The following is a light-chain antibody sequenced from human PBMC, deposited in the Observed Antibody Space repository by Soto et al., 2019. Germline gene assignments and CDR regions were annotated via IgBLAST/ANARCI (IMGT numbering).Light chain of an antibody. CDR3: QKYNSASGT. J-gene: IGKJ1*01. Sequence: DIRMTQSPSSLSASVGDRVTITCRASQGISNYLAWYQQKPGKVPKLLIYAASTLQTGVPYRFSGSGSGTDFTLTISSLQPEDGATYYCQKYNSASGTFGQGTKVEIK. V-gene: IGKV1-27*01. CDR1: QGISNY. CDR2: AAS.